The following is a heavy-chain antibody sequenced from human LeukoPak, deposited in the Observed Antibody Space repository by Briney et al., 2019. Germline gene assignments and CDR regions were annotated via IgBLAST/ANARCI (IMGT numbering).Heavy chain of an antibody. J-gene: IGHJ4*02. Sequence: SETLSLTCTVSGGSISSYYWSWIRQPAGKGLEWIGRIYTSGSTNYNPSLKSRVTMTVDASKDQFSLKLSSVTAADTAVYYCAREAPGYYDSSGYYSWGQGTLVTVSS. D-gene: IGHD3-22*01. CDR3: AREAPGYYDSSGYYS. CDR2: IYTSGST. V-gene: IGHV4-4*07. CDR1: GGSISSYY.